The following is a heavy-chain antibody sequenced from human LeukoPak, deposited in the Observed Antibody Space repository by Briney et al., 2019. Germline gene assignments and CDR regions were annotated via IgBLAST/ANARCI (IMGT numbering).Heavy chain of an antibody. D-gene: IGHD3-10*01. Sequence: PGGSLRLSCAASGFSVSSNYMSWVRQAPGKGLEWVSVIYSGGSTYYADSVKGRFTISRDNSKNTLYLQMNSLRAEDTAVYYCARGYYYGSGSSNWFDPWGQGTLVTVSS. J-gene: IGHJ5*02. CDR2: IYSGGST. CDR3: ARGYYYGSGSSNWFDP. V-gene: IGHV3-53*01. CDR1: GFSVSSNY.